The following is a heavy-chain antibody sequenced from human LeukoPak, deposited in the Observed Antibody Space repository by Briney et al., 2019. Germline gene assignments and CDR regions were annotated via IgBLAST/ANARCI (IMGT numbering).Heavy chain of an antibody. V-gene: IGHV4-39*01. CDR2: IFYSGTT. Sequence: SETLSLTCTVSGGSISSSSYYWGWIRQPPGKGLEWIGTIFYSGTTYYNPSLKSRVTISVDTSKNQFSLKLSSVTAADTAVYYCASPVATGLWDYWGQGTLVTVSS. D-gene: IGHD2-2*01. CDR1: GGSISSSSYY. J-gene: IGHJ4*02. CDR3: ASPVATGLWDY.